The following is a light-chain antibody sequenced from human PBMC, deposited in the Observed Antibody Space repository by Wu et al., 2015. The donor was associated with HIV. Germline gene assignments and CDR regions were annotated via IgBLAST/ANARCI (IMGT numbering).Light chain of an antibody. CDR1: QSLGTN. CDR2: SAS. Sequence: IVMTQSPATLSVSPGESATLSCRASQSLGTNLAWYQHKPGQAPRLLIYSASTRATDIPVRFSGSGSETEFTLTISSLQSEDFAVYYCQQYNNWPPWTFGQGTKVEIK. V-gene: IGKV3-15*01. J-gene: IGKJ1*01. CDR3: QQYNNWPPWT.